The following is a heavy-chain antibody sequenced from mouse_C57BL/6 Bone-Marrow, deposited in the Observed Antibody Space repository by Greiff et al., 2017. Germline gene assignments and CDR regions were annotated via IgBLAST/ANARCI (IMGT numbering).Heavy chain of an antibody. CDR2: ISSGGSYT. J-gene: IGHJ2*01. Sequence: EVKLVESGGDLVKPGGSLKLSCAASGFTFSSYGMSWVRPTPDKRLEWVATISSGGSYTYYPDSVKGRFTISRDTAKNTLYLQMSSLKSEDTAMYYCARGYYNYFDYWGQGTTLTVSS. D-gene: IGHD2-3*01. CDR1: GFTFSSYG. V-gene: IGHV5-6*01. CDR3: ARGYYNYFDY.